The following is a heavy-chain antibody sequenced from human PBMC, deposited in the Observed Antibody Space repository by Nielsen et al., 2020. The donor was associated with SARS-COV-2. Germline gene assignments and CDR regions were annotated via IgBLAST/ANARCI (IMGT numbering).Heavy chain of an antibody. J-gene: IGHJ4*02. Sequence: GGSLRLSCAASGFTFSRHWMSWVRQAPGKALEWLSYIGGNGRNIFYADSVKGRFTISRDNAENSLYLQMNSLRAEDTAVYYCARLETSSGWDWDYWGQGTLVTVSS. CDR2: IGGNGRNI. CDR1: GFTFSRHW. V-gene: IGHV3-48*04. D-gene: IGHD6-19*01. CDR3: ARLETSSGWDWDY.